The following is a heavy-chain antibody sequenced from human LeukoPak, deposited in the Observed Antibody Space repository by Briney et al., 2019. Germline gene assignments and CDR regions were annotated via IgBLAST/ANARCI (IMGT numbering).Heavy chain of an antibody. Sequence: PSETLSLTCTVSGGSISSSNYYWGRIRQPPGKGLEWIGSIYYSGSTYYNPSLKSRVTISVDTSKNQFSLKLSSVTAADTAVYYCARDIVDFDSSGIPRRFDPWGQGTLVTVSS. J-gene: IGHJ5*02. D-gene: IGHD3-22*01. CDR1: GGSISSSNYY. CDR2: IYYSGST. CDR3: ARDIVDFDSSGIPRRFDP. V-gene: IGHV4-39*02.